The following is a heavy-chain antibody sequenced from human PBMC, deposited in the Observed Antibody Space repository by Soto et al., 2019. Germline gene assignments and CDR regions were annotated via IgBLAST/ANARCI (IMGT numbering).Heavy chain of an antibody. Sequence: GGSLRLSCAASGFTFFSYAMSWVRQAPGKGLEWVSAISGSGGSTYYADSVKGRFTISRDNSKNTLYLQMNSLRAEDTAVYYCAKDLSRGSGHDLFDYWGQGTLVTVSS. CDR2: ISGSGGST. D-gene: IGHD5-12*01. J-gene: IGHJ4*02. CDR1: GFTFFSYA. V-gene: IGHV3-23*01. CDR3: AKDLSRGSGHDLFDY.